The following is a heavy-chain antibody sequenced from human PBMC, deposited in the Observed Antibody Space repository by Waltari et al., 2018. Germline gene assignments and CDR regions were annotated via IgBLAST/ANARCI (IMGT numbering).Heavy chain of an antibody. CDR2: IYDSETI. D-gene: IGHD1-26*01. Sequence: QVQLQESGPGLVKPSETLSLTCAVSGYSISSNYFWVWVRQPPGKGLEWIGHIYDSETIFYNPSLKSRVTISLDTSKNHFSLKLSSLTAADTAVYFCARGLSKVADYWGQGILVTVSS. V-gene: IGHV4-38-2*01. CDR3: ARGLSKVADY. CDR1: GYSISSNYF. J-gene: IGHJ4*02.